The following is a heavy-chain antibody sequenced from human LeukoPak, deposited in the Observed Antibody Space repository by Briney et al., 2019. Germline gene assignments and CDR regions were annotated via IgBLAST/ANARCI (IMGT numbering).Heavy chain of an antibody. J-gene: IGHJ4*02. D-gene: IGHD3-22*01. CDR2: IYHSGST. Sequence: PSGTLSLTCAVSGGSISSSNWWSWVRQPPGKGLGWIGEIYHSGSTNYNPSLKSRVTISVDKSKNQFSLKLSSVTAADTAVYYCARVDGSGYTTGLRSDHLDYWGQGTLVTVSS. CDR3: ARVDGSGYTTGLRSDHLDY. V-gene: IGHV4-4*02. CDR1: GGSISSSNW.